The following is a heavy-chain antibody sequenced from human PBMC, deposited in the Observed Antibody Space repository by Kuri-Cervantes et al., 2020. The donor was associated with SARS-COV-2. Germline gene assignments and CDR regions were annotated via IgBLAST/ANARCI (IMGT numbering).Heavy chain of an antibody. CDR3: ARRESWKGDFDI. Sequence: GESLKISCAASGLTFSVYGLNWVRQAPGKGLEWVSYISSSSSTIHYADSVKGRFTISRDNYKNTLYLQMNSLRAEDTAVYYCARRESWKGDFDIWGQGTMVTVSS. CDR1: GLTFSVYG. CDR2: ISSSSSTI. J-gene: IGHJ3*02. D-gene: IGHD1-1*01. V-gene: IGHV3-48*01.